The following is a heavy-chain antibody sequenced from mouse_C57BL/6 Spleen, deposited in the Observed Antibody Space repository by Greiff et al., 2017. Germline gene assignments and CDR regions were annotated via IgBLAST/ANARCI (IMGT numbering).Heavy chain of an antibody. Sequence: EVKLQQSGPELVKPGASVKISCKASGYTFTDYYMNWVKQSLGKSLEWIGDINPNNGGTSYNQKFKGKATLTVDKASSTAYMELRSLTSEDSAVYYCAYTGRFYFDYWGQGTTLTVSS. CDR2: INPNNGGT. CDR3: AYTGRFYFDY. CDR1: GYTFTDYY. D-gene: IGHD1-1*01. J-gene: IGHJ2*01. V-gene: IGHV1-26*01.